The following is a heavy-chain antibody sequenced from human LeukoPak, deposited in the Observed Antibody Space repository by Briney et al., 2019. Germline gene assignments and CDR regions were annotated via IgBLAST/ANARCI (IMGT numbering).Heavy chain of an antibody. Sequence: TSGSYFWSWVRQPPGKGLEWVGFTRTKASGGTTEYAASVKGRFTISRDDSESIAYLQMNSLKTEDTAMYYCSRSYCSGGTCYGQYYFDCWGQGTLVTVSS. CDR1: TSGSYF. CDR3: SRSYCSGGTCYGQYYFDC. CDR2: TRTKASGGTT. V-gene: IGHV3-49*04. D-gene: IGHD2-15*01. J-gene: IGHJ4*02.